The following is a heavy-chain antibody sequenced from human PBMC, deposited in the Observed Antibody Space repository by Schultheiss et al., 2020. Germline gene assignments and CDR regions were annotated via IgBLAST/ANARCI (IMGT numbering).Heavy chain of an antibody. CDR3: ARGSVYCSGGSCPLDY. Sequence: SETLSLTCTVSGGSISSYYWSWIRQPPGKGLEWIGYIYYSGSTNYNPSLKSRVTISVDTSKNQFSLKLSSVTAADTAAYYCARGSVYCSGGSCPLDYWGQGTLVTVSS. V-gene: IGHV4-59*01. J-gene: IGHJ4*02. CDR1: GGSISSYY. D-gene: IGHD2-15*01. CDR2: IYYSGST.